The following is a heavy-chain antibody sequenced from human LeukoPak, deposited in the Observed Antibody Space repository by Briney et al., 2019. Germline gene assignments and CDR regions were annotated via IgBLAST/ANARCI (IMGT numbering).Heavy chain of an antibody. Sequence: SETLSLTCTVSGGSIRNYYWSWIRQPPGKGLEWIGNIYYSGSTNYNPSLKSRVTISVDTSKNQFSLKLSSVTAADTAVYYCARVYYSSSYDYWYFDLWGRGTLVTVSS. CDR2: IYYSGST. D-gene: IGHD6-13*01. CDR3: ARVYYSSSYDYWYFDL. CDR1: GGSIRNYY. J-gene: IGHJ2*01. V-gene: IGHV4-59*01.